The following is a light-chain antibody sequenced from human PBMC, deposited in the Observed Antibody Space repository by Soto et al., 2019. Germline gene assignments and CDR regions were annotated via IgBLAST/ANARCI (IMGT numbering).Light chain of an antibody. Sequence: DIQMTQSPSTLSASLGDRVTITCRASQRISGFLAWYQQKPGKAPRLLISDASSLESGVTSRFSGGGSGTAFTLTISSLQPEDFATYYCQHYCSNSGTFGPGTKVDIK. CDR2: DAS. V-gene: IGKV1-5*01. CDR1: QRISGF. CDR3: QHYCSNSGT. J-gene: IGKJ1*01.